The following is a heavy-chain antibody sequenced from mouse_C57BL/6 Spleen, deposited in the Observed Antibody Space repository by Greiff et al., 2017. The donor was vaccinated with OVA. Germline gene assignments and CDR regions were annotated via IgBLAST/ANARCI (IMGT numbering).Heavy chain of an antibody. Sequence: QVQLQQSGAELVRPGASVKLSCKASGYTFTDYYINWVKQRPGQGLEWIARIYPGSGNTYYNEKFKGKAKLTEDKSSRTAYMQLSILTSEDSAVYFCARRGVVEDYMDYWGQGTTLTVSS. CDR2: IYPGSGNT. J-gene: IGHJ2*01. CDR3: ARRGVVEDYMDY. CDR1: GYTFTDYY. V-gene: IGHV1-76*01. D-gene: IGHD1-1*01.